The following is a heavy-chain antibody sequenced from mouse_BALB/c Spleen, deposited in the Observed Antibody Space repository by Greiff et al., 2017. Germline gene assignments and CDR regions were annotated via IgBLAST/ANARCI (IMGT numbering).Heavy chain of an antibody. CDR2: IDPANGNT. CDR3: ASMITTGCDY. CDR1: GFNIKDTY. J-gene: IGHJ2*01. V-gene: IGHV14-3*02. D-gene: IGHD2-4*01. Sequence: EVQLQQSGAELVKPGASVKLSCTASGFNIKDTYMHWVKQRPEQGLEWIGRIDPANGNTKYDPKFQGKATITADTSSNTAYLQLSSLTSEDTAVYYCASMITTGCDYWGQGTTLTVSS.